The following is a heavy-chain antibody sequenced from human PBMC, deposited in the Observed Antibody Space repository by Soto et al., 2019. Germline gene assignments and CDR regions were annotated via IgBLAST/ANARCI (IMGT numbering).Heavy chain of an antibody. Sequence: QVQLQESGPGLVKPSETLSLTCTVSGGSISSYYWSWIRQPPGKGLEWIGYIYYSGSTNYNPSLKSRVTISVDTSKNHFALKLSSVTAADTAVYYCARGDYGDYFDYWGQGTLVTVSS. V-gene: IGHV4-59*01. D-gene: IGHD4-17*01. J-gene: IGHJ4*02. CDR2: IYYSGST. CDR1: GGSISSYY. CDR3: ARGDYGDYFDY.